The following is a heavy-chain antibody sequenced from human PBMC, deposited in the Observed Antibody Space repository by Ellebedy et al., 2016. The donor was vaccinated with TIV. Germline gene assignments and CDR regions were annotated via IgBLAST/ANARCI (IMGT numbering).Heavy chain of an antibody. V-gene: IGHV3-74*01. D-gene: IGHD6-13*01. J-gene: IGHJ4*02. CDR2: VNSDGSST. CDR1: GLTFSSYW. Sequence: PGGSLRLSCAASGLTFSSYWMHWVRQAPGKGLVWVSRVNSDGSSTTYADSVNGRFTISRDNAKHTLYLQMNSLRGEDTAVYYCVSSSPVIDYWGQGTLVTVSS. CDR3: VSSSPVIDY.